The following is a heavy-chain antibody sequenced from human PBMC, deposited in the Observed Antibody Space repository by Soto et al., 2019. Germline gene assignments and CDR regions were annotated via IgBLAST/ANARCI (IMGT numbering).Heavy chain of an antibody. CDR3: ARVPWVAATVGVYYFDY. CDR2: ISAYNGNT. Sequence: QVQLVQSGAEVKKPGASVKVSCKASGYTFTSYGISWVRQAPGQVLEWMGWISAYNGNTNYAQKLQGRVTMTTDTATSTAYMELRSLRSDDTAVYYCARVPWVAATVGVYYFDYWGQGTLVTVSS. J-gene: IGHJ4*02. V-gene: IGHV1-18*04. D-gene: IGHD1-26*01. CDR1: GYTFTSYG.